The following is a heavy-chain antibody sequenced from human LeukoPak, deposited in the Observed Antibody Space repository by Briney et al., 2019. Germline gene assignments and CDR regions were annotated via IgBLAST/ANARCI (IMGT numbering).Heavy chain of an antibody. CDR1: GGSFSGYY. CDR2: INHSGST. CDR3: ASPSGYGDYRD. V-gene: IGHV4-34*01. D-gene: IGHD4-17*01. Sequence: PSETLSLTCAVYGGSFSGYYWSWIRQPPGKGLEWIGEINHSGSTNYNPSLKSRVTISVDTSKNQFSLKLSSVTAADTAVYYCASPSGYGDYRDWGQGTLVTVSS. J-gene: IGHJ4*02.